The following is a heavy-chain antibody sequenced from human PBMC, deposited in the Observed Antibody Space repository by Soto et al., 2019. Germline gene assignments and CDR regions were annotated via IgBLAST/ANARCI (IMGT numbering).Heavy chain of an antibody. D-gene: IGHD5-18*01. V-gene: IGHV3-66*01. CDR3: ARGRATAISFVFDY. J-gene: IGHJ4*02. Sequence: EVHVVESGGDLVQPGGSLRLSCAASAFTVSSNYMTWVRQAPGKGLEWVAVIYTSGNTDYADSVKGRFTISRDNSKNAVSLQMNSLRTEDTAVYYCARGRATAISFVFDYWGQGTLVTVS. CDR1: AFTVSSNY. CDR2: IYTSGNT.